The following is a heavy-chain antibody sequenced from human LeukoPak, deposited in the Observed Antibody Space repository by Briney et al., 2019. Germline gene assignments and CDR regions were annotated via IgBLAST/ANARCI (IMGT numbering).Heavy chain of an antibody. CDR2: MSAYNGNT. D-gene: IGHD3-10*01. Sequence: ASVKVSCKASGYTFTSYGISWVRQAPGQGLEWMGWMSAYNGNTNYAQKLQGRVTMTTDTSTSTAYMELRSLRSDDTAVYYCAGNRTMVRGVKGIDGFDYWGQGTLVTVSS. CDR3: AGNRTMVRGVKGIDGFDY. CDR1: GYTFTSYG. V-gene: IGHV1-18*01. J-gene: IGHJ4*02.